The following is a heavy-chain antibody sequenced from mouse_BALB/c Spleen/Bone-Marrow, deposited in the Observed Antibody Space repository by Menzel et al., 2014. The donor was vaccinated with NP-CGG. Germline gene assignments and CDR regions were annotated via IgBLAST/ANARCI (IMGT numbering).Heavy chain of an antibody. J-gene: IGHJ2*01. CDR1: GFTFTDYY. V-gene: IGHV7-3*02. CDR2: IRNKANGYTT. Sequence: EVMLVESGGGLVQPGGSLRLSCATSGFTFTDYYMSWVRQPPGKALEWLGFIRNKANGYTTEYSASVKGRFTISRDNSQSILYLQMNTLRVEDSATYYCARDGYDDYWGQGTTLTVSS. CDR3: ARDGYDDY. D-gene: IGHD2-2*01.